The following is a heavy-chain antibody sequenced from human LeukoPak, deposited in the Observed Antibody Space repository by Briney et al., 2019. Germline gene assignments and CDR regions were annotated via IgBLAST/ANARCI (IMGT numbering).Heavy chain of an antibody. Sequence: SVKVSCKASGGTFSSYAISWVRQAPGQGLEWMGGIIPIFGTANYAQKFQGRVTITTDESTSTAYMELSRLRSDDTAVYYCARDPGPIWIFWGQGTLVTVSS. CDR1: GGTFSSYA. V-gene: IGHV1-69*05. J-gene: IGHJ4*02. CDR3: ARDPGPIWIF. D-gene: IGHD3-3*02. CDR2: IIPIFGTA.